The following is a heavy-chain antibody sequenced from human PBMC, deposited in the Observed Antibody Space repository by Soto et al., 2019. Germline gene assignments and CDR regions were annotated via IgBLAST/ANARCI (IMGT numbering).Heavy chain of an antibody. CDR1: GGSISSSSYY. Sequence: QLQLQESGPGLVKPSETLSLTCTVSGGSISSSSYYWGWIRQPPGKGLEWIGSIYYSGSTYYNPSLKSRVTISVDTSKTQFSLTLSSVTAADTAVYYCARPLILVGATRNDAFDIWGQGTMVTVSS. CDR3: ARPLILVGATRNDAFDI. V-gene: IGHV4-39*01. CDR2: IYYSGST. J-gene: IGHJ3*02. D-gene: IGHD1-26*01.